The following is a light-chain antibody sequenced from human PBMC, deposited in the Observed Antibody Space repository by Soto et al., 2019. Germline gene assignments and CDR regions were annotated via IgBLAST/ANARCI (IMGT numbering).Light chain of an antibody. CDR2: DAA. V-gene: IGKV1-39*01. CDR1: QNINTY. J-gene: IGKJ1*01. Sequence: DIQMTQSPYSLSAAVGDRVTIACRASQNINTYLNWYQQKPGKAPKLLIFDAASLQSGVPSRFSGSGSGTDFTLTISSLQPEDFATYYCQQSYSTPQTFGQGTKVDIK. CDR3: QQSYSTPQT.